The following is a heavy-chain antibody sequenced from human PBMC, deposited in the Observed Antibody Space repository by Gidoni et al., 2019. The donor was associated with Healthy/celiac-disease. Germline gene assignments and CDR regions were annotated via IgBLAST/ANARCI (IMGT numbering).Heavy chain of an antibody. D-gene: IGHD3-10*01. V-gene: IGHV4-4*02. CDR1: GGSISSSNW. Sequence: QVQLQESGPGLVKPSGTLSLTCAVSGGSISSSNWWSWVRQPPGKGLEWIGEIYHSGSTNYNPSLKSRVTISVDKSKNQFSLKLSSVTAADTAVYYCARAYGSGSYVEVDNWFDPWGQGTLVTVSS. J-gene: IGHJ5*02. CDR3: ARAYGSGSYVEVDNWFDP. CDR2: IYHSGST.